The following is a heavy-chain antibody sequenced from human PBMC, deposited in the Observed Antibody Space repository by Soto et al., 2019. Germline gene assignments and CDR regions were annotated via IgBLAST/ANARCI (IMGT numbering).Heavy chain of an antibody. J-gene: IGHJ3*02. D-gene: IGHD2-2*01. Sequence: QLQLQESGPGLVKPSETLSLTCTVSGGSISSSSYYWGWIRQPPGKGLEWIGSIYYSGSTYYNPSLTSRVTISVDTSKNQFSLKLSSVTAADTAVYYCASPTSSAAADAFDIWGQGTMVTVSS. CDR3: ASPTSSAAADAFDI. V-gene: IGHV4-39*01. CDR1: GGSISSSSYY. CDR2: IYYSGST.